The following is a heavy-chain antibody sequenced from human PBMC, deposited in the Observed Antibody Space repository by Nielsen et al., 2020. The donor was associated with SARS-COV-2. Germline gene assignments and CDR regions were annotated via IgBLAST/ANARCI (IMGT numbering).Heavy chain of an antibody. CDR3: VRGLQVPNGLAHR. Sequence: GESLKISCAASGFTFSSYAMHWVRQAPGKGLVWVSRINSDGSSTSYADSVKGRFTISRDNAKNTLYLQMNSLRAEDTAVYYCVRGLQVPNGLAHRWGQGTLVTVSS. D-gene: IGHD3-16*01. CDR1: GFTFSSYA. V-gene: IGHV3-74*01. J-gene: IGHJ4*02. CDR2: INSDGSST.